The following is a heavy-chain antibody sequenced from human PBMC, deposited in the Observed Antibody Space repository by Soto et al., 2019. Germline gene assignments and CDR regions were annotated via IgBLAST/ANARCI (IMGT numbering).Heavy chain of an antibody. Sequence: ASVKVSCKASGGTFSSYAISWVRQAPGQGLEWMGGIIPIFGTANYAQKFQGRVTITADESTSTAYMELSSLRSEDTAVYYCAREDRRYGANDYWGQGTLVTVSS. CDR3: AREDRRYGANDY. J-gene: IGHJ4*02. CDR2: IIPIFGTA. CDR1: GGTFSSYA. D-gene: IGHD4-17*01. V-gene: IGHV1-69*13.